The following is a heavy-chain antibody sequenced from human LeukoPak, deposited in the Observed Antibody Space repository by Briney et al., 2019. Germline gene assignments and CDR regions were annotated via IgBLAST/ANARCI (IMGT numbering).Heavy chain of an antibody. D-gene: IGHD4-17*01. CDR2: ISSNGGST. CDR1: GFTFSSYA. Sequence: PGGSLRLSCAASGFTFSSYAMHWVRQAPGKGLEYVSAISSNGGSTYYANSVKGRFTISRDNSKNTLYLQMGSLRAEDMAVYYCARTYGYGDYGYYYYYMDVWGKGTTVTVSS. J-gene: IGHJ6*03. CDR3: ARTYGYGDYGYYYYYMDV. V-gene: IGHV3-64*01.